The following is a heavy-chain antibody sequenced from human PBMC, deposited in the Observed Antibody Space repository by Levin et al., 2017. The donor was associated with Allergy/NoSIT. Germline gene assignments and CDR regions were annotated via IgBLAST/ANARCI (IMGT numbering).Heavy chain of an antibody. D-gene: IGHD3-10*01. CDR2: ISANNGDT. CDR1: GYTFTNHG. J-gene: IGHJ4*02. CDR3: ARESGLTMVRGPMPELDF. V-gene: IGHV1-18*01. Sequence: PGESLKISCKASGYTFTNHGISWLRQAPGQGLAWMGWISANNGDTEYAQILQGRVTMTTDTSTSTAYLELRSLRFDDTAVYYCARESGLTMVRGPMPELDFWGLGTLVIVSS.